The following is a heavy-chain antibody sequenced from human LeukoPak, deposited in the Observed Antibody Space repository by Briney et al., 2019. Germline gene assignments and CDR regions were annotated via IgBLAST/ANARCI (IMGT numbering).Heavy chain of an antibody. CDR1: AGSISSYY. D-gene: IGHD3-10*01. CDR3: ARGVRGVTLVYFDY. V-gene: IGHV4-59*01. J-gene: IGHJ4*02. CDR2: IYYSGST. Sequence: SETLSLTCTVSAGSISSYYWRWIRQPPGKGLEWIGYIYYSGSTNYSPSLKSRVTISVDTSKNQFSLKLSSVTAADTAVYYCARGVRGVTLVYFDYWGQGTLVTVSS.